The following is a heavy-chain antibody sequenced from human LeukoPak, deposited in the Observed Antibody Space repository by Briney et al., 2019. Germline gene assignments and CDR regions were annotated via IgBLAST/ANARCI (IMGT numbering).Heavy chain of an antibody. V-gene: IGHV1-69*13. D-gene: IGHD3-10*01. J-gene: IGHJ6*03. CDR3: AKWVRGYYYYMDV. CDR2: IIPIFGTA. Sequence: SVKVSCKASGGTFSSYAISWVRQAPGQGLEWMGGIIPIFGTANYAQKFQGRVTITADESTSTAYMELSSLRAEDTAVYYCAKWVRGYYYYMDVWGRGTTVTISS. CDR1: GGTFSSYA.